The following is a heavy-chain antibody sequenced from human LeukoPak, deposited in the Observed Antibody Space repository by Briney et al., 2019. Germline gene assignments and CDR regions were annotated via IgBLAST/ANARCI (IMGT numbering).Heavy chain of an antibody. D-gene: IGHD2-21*01. J-gene: IGHJ4*02. Sequence: GGSLGLSCAASGFTFSSYAMSWVRQAPGKGLEWVANIKQDGSEKYYVDSVMGRFTISRDNSKNTVSLQMNSLRAEDTAVYYCAKSDCGSDGCKLLNYWGQGTLVMASS. CDR1: GFTFSSYA. CDR2: IKQDGSEK. V-gene: IGHV3-7*03. CDR3: AKSDCGSDGCKLLNY.